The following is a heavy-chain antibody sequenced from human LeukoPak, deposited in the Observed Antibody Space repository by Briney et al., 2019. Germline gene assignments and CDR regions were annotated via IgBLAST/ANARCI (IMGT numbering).Heavy chain of an antibody. Sequence: GGSLRLSCAASGFTFSSYGMHWVRQAPGKGLEWVAVISYDGSNKYYADSVKGRFTISRDNSKNTLYLQMNSLRAEDTAVYYCAKDGAFYDILTGYYTGGFDYWGQGTRVTVSS. CDR1: GFTFSSYG. J-gene: IGHJ4*02. CDR3: AKDGAFYDILTGYYTGGFDY. D-gene: IGHD3-9*01. V-gene: IGHV3-30*18. CDR2: ISYDGSNK.